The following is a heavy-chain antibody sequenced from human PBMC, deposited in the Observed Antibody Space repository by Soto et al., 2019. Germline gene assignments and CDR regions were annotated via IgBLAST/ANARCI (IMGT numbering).Heavy chain of an antibody. D-gene: IGHD6-6*01. V-gene: IGHV3-23*01. CDR1: GFTFSSYA. CDR2: ISGSGGST. CDR3: AKSSSSGSTWDY. Sequence: EVQLLESGGGLVQPGGSLRLSCAASGFTFSSYAMSWVRQAPGKGLEWVSAISGSGGSTYYADSVKGRLTISRDNSKNTLYLQMNSLRAEDTAVYYCAKSSSSGSTWDYWGQGTLVTVSS. J-gene: IGHJ4*02.